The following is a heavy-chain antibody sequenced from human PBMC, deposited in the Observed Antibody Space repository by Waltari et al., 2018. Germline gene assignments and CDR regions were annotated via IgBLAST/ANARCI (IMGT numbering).Heavy chain of an antibody. CDR2: TCPNFVTA. Sequence: QVQLVQSGAEVKKPGSSVKVSCKASGGTFSSYAISWVRQAPGQGLEWMGGTCPNFVTANAAHKFEGRVTMTTDESTSTAYMELSSLKSADTSVYYCARVNTFAELQSAFDICGQGTIVTVSS. CDR3: ARVNTFAELQSAFDI. V-gene: IGHV1-69*05. J-gene: IGHJ3*02. D-gene: IGHD4-4*01. CDR1: GGTFSSYA.